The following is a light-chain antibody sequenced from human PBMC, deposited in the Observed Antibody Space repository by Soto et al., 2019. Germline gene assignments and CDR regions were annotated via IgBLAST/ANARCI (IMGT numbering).Light chain of an antibody. V-gene: IGLV2-14*01. CDR2: HVT. Sequence: QSALTQPASVSGSPGQSITISCTGTSSDIGAYNYVSWYQQHPGKAPKLMIYHVTDRPSGVSNRFSASKSGNTASLTISGLQAEDEADYYCSSYATGRTYVFGTGTKLTVL. J-gene: IGLJ1*01. CDR3: SSYATGRTYV. CDR1: SSDIGAYNY.